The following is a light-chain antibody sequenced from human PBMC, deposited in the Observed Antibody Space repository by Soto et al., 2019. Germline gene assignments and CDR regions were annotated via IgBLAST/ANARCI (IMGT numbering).Light chain of an antibody. CDR3: SAFAGSSTFEV. Sequence: QSALTQPASVSGSPGKSITISCTGTSSDVGAYNYGSWYQHHQDKAPKLIIYDVNNRPSGVSKRFSGSKSGNTASLTISGLQAEDEADYYCSAFAGSSTFEVFGTGTKLTVL. CDR2: DVN. V-gene: IGLV2-14*01. J-gene: IGLJ1*01. CDR1: SSDVGAYNY.